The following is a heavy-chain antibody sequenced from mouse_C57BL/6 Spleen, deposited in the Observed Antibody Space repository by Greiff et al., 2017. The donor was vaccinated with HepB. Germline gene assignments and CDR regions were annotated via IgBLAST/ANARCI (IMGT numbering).Heavy chain of an antibody. V-gene: IGHV3-6*01. Sequence: VQLQQSGPGLVKPSQSLSLTCSVTGYSITSGYYWNWIRQFPGNKLEWMGYISYDGSNNYNPSLKNRISITRDTSKNQFFLKLNSVTTEDTATYYCARGHYGSRGYFDYWGQGTTLTVSS. CDR3: ARGHYGSRGYFDY. D-gene: IGHD1-1*01. CDR2: ISYDGSN. CDR1: GYSITSGYY. J-gene: IGHJ2*01.